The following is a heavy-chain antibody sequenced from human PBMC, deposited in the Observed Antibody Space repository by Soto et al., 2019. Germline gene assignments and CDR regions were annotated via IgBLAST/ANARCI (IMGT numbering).Heavy chain of an antibody. V-gene: IGHV3-23*01. CDR2: ISGSGGST. Sequence: EVQLLESGGGLVQPGGSLRLSCAASGFTFSSYAMSWVRQAPGKGLEWVSAISGSGGSTYYADSVKGRFTISRDNSKNTLYLQMNSLRDEDTAVYCCAKASGWFGGFDYWGQGTLVSVCS. CDR1: GFTFSSYA. D-gene: IGHD3-10*01. CDR3: AKASGWFGGFDY. J-gene: IGHJ4*02.